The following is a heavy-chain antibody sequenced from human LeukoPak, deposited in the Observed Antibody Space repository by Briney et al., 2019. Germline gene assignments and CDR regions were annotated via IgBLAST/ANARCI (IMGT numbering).Heavy chain of an antibody. D-gene: IGHD6-13*01. CDR1: GGSISSHY. CDR3: ARAKQQLVFDAFDI. V-gene: IGHV4-59*11. CDR2: IYYNGNT. J-gene: IGHJ3*02. Sequence: PSETLSLTRTVSGGSISSHYWNWIRQAPGKGLEWIGNIYYNGNTNYNSSLKSRVTISVDGSQNQFSLSLRSVTAADTAVYYCARAKQQLVFDAFDIWGQGTMATVSS.